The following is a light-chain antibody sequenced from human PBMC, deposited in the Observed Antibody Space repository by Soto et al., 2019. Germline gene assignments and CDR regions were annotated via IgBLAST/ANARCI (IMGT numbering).Light chain of an antibody. CDR3: LRDYSYPRT. CDR2: DAS. CDR1: QSISSW. J-gene: IGKJ1*01. V-gene: IGKV1-5*01. Sequence: DMKMTQYPSTLSAYVGDRVTITCRASQSISSWLAWYQQKAGKAPKLLIYDASTLESGVPSRFSGSGSGTEFTLTITSLQPDDFATYYCLRDYSYPRTFGQGTKVDIK.